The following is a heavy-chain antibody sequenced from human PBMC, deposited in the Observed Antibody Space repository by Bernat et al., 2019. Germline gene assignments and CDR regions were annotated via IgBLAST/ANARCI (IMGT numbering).Heavy chain of an antibody. V-gene: IGHV3-33*01. Sequence: QVQLVESGGGVVQPGRSPRLSCAASGFTFSSYGMHWVRQAPGKGLEWVAVIWYDGSNKYYADSVKGRFTISRDNSKNTLYLQMNSLRAEDTAVYYCARGSRNYVDYWGQGTLVTVSS. J-gene: IGHJ4*02. CDR2: IWYDGSNK. D-gene: IGHD1-1*01. CDR3: ARGSRNYVDY. CDR1: GFTFSSYG.